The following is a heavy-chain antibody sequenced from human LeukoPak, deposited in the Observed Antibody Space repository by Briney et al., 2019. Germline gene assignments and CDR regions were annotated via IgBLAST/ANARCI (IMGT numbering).Heavy chain of an antibody. V-gene: IGHV4-34*01. CDR3: ARAASSVDYSGSYSPFDY. Sequence: PSETLSLTCAVYGGSFSDNFWSRIRQPPGKGLEWIGEINHSGSTNYNPSLKTRLTISVDTSKNQFSLKLSSVTAADTAVYYCARAASSVDYSGSYSPFDYWGQGTLVTVSS. CDR2: INHSGST. D-gene: IGHD1-26*01. CDR1: GGSFSDNF. J-gene: IGHJ4*02.